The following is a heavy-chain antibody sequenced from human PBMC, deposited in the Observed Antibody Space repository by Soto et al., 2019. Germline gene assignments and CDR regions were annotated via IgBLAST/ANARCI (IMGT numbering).Heavy chain of an antibody. J-gene: IGHJ3*02. Sequence: ASVKVSCKASGYTFTSYGISWVRQAPGQGLEWMGWISAYNGNTNYAQKLQGRVTMTTDTSTSTVYMELSSLRSDDTAVYYCARAAGSGSYYAFDIWGQGTMVTVSS. CDR3: ARAAGSGSYYAFDI. V-gene: IGHV1-18*01. CDR2: ISAYNGNT. D-gene: IGHD1-26*01. CDR1: GYTFTSYG.